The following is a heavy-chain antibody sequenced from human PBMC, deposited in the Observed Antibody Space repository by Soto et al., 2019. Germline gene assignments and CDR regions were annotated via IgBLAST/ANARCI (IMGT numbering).Heavy chain of an antibody. V-gene: IGHV3-23*01. CDR3: AKTGGGWLFDY. CDR1: GFTFSSYA. D-gene: IGHD6-19*01. CDR2: ISGSGGST. J-gene: IGHJ4*02. Sequence: GGSLRLSCAASGFTFSSYAMSWVRQAPGKGLEWVSAISGSGGSTYHADSVKGRFTISRDNSKNTLYLQMSGLRAEDTAVYYCAKTGGGWLFDYWGQGTLVTVSS.